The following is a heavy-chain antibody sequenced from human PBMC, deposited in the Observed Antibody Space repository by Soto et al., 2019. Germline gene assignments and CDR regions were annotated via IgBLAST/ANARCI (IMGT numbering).Heavy chain of an antibody. V-gene: IGHV4-59*01. D-gene: IGHD3-3*01. J-gene: IGHJ5*02. CDR1: GGSISSYY. Sequence: PSETLSLTCTVSGGSISSYYWSWIRQPPGKGLEWIGYIYYSGSTNYNPSLKSRVTLSVDTSKNQFSLKLSSVTAADTAVYYCARVYDFWHGYYWFDPWGQGAFVTVSA. CDR3: ARVYDFWHGYYWFDP. CDR2: IYYSGST.